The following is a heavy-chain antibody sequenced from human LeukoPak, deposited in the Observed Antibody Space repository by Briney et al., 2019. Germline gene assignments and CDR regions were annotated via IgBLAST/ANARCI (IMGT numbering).Heavy chain of an antibody. V-gene: IGHV3-74*01. CDR3: ARDLGQYYDTSDNWFDP. Sequence: GGSLRLSCTASGFTFITYWMSWVRQAPGKGLVWVSRINSDGINTSYADSVKGRFTISRDNAKNTLNLQMNSLRAEDTAVYYCARDLGQYYDTSDNWFDPWGQGTLVTVSS. CDR1: GFTFITYW. D-gene: IGHD3-22*01. J-gene: IGHJ5*02. CDR2: INSDGINT.